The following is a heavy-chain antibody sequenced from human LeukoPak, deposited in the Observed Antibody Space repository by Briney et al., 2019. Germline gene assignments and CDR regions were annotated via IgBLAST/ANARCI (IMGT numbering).Heavy chain of an antibody. J-gene: IGHJ6*02. Sequence: GGSLRLSCAASGFTVSSNYMSWVRQAPGKGLEWVSVIYSGGSTYYAESVKGRFTISRDNSENTLYLQMNNLRAEDTAVYYCARERYGMDVWGHGTTVTVSS. CDR1: GFTVSSNY. CDR3: ARERYGMDV. V-gene: IGHV3-66*01. CDR2: IYSGGST.